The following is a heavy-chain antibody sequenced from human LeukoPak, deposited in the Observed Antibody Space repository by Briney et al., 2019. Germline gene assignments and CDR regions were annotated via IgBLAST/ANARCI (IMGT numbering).Heavy chain of an antibody. V-gene: IGHV3-66*01. CDR3: VRDSYVVFEGVRWFDH. CDR2: LYRGGDT. J-gene: IGHJ5*02. CDR1: GFTVSSNY. Sequence: GGSLRLSCLASGFTVSSNYMSWVRQAPGKGLEWVSVLYRGGDTYYADSVKGRFTISRDNSKNKLYMQMNSLRVEDTAIYYCVRDSYVVFEGVRWFDHWGQGTLVTVSS. D-gene: IGHD5/OR15-5a*01.